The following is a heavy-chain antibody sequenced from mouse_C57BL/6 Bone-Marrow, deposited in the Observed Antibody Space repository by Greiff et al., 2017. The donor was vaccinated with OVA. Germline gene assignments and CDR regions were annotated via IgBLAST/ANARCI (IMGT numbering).Heavy chain of an antibody. CDR2: INPNNGGT. D-gene: IGHD1-1*01. Sequence: VQLKESGPELVKPGASVKIPCKASGYTFTDYNMDWVKQSHGKSLEWIGDINPNNGGTIYNQKFKGKATLTVDKSSSTAYMELRSLTSEDTAVYYCARLYYGSSNWYFDVWGTGTTVTVSS. V-gene: IGHV1-18*01. J-gene: IGHJ1*03. CDR1: GYTFTDYN. CDR3: ARLYYGSSNWYFDV.